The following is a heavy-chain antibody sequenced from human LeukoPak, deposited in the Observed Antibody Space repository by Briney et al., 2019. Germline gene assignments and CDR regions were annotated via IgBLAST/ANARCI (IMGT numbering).Heavy chain of an antibody. J-gene: IGHJ4*02. D-gene: IGHD3-16*01. CDR3: ATNQIMIREYYFDY. CDR1: GFTFSTCG. CDR2: IWYDGTNK. Sequence: GGSLRLSCAASGFTFSTCGMHWVRQAPAKGLEWVAVIWYDGTNKYYADSVKGRFTISRDNSKNTLYLQINSLRAEDTAVYYCATNQIMIREYYFDYWGQGTLVTVSS. V-gene: IGHV3-33*01.